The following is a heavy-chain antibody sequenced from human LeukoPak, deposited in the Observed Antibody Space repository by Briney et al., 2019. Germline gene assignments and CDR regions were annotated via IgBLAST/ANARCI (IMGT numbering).Heavy chain of an antibody. CDR1: GFTFSTYE. Sequence: GGSLRLSCAASGFTFSTYEMNWVCQAPGKGLEWVSSINNSGNTIYYADSVKGRFTISRDNSKNSLYLQMNSLRAEDTAVYYCASGAQSDYWGQGTLVTVSS. V-gene: IGHV3-48*03. J-gene: IGHJ4*02. CDR2: INNSGNTI. CDR3: ASGAQSDY. D-gene: IGHD1-26*01.